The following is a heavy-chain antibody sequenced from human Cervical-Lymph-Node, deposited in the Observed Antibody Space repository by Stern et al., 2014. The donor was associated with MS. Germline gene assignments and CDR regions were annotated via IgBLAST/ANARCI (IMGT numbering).Heavy chain of an antibody. Sequence: QITLKESGPALVKPTQTLTLTCTFSGFSLSTSGMRVSWIRQPPGKALEWLARIDWDDDQFYSTSLKTRLTISKDTSKNQVVLTMTNMDPVDTATYYCARSPPYYEFWNDYYYFDYWGQGTLVAVSS. CDR2: IDWDDDQ. V-gene: IGHV2-70*04. D-gene: IGHD3-3*01. J-gene: IGHJ4*02. CDR3: ARSPPYYEFWNDYYYFDY. CDR1: GFSLSTSGMR.